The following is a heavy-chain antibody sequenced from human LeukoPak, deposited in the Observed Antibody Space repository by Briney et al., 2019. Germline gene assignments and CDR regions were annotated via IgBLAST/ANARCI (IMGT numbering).Heavy chain of an antibody. J-gene: IGHJ6*03. CDR2: IYPGDSDT. D-gene: IGHD1-26*01. CDR1: GYSFTSYW. CDR3: ARSGRTSGSYYYYYMDV. Sequence: GESLKISCKGSGYSFTSYWIGWVRQMPGKGLEWMGIIYPGDSDTRYSPSFQGQVTISADKSISTAYLQWSSLKASDTAMYYCARSGRTSGSYYYYYMDVWGKGTTVTVSS. V-gene: IGHV5-51*01.